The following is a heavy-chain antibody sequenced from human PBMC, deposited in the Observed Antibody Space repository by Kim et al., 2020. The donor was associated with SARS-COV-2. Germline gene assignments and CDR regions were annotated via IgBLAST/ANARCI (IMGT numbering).Heavy chain of an antibody. CDR2: INAGNGNT. D-gene: IGHD3-10*01. Sequence: ASVKVSCKASGYTFTSYAMHWVRQAPGQRLEWMGWINAGNGNTKYSQKFQGRVTITRDTSASTAYMELSSLRSEDTAVYYCARVGYYGSGSYYGEYFQHWGQGTLVTVSS. CDR3: ARVGYYGSGSYYGEYFQH. V-gene: IGHV1-3*01. CDR1: GYTFTSYA. J-gene: IGHJ1*01.